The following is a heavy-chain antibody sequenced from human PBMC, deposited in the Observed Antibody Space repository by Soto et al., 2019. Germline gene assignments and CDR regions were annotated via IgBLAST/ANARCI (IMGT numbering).Heavy chain of an antibody. J-gene: IGHJ4*02. Sequence: QVQLVESGGGVVQPGSSLRLSCAASGFSFSSDAMHWVRQAPGKGLESVAVISADGSKNHHADSVKGRFTISRDNSKNMLYLQMNSLRTEDTAVYYCAKDQGVGGTLGLFDYCGQGTLVTVSS. D-gene: IGHD1-26*01. CDR3: AKDQGVGGTLGLFDY. CDR1: GFSFSSDA. CDR2: ISADGSKN. V-gene: IGHV3-30*18.